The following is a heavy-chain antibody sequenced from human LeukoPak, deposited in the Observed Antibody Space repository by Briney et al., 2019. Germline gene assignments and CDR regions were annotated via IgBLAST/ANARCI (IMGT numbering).Heavy chain of an antibody. CDR1: GASINSYY. J-gene: IGHJ4*02. V-gene: IGHV4-4*07. D-gene: IGHD1-26*01. Sequence: PSETLSLTCTVSGASINSYYWSWIRQPAGKGLERIGHIYLSGSTNYNPSLKSRVTMSLDRPKNQFSLKLSSVTAADTAVYYCARDRVGFYDYWGQGTLVTVSS. CDR3: ARDRVGFYDY. CDR2: IYLSGST.